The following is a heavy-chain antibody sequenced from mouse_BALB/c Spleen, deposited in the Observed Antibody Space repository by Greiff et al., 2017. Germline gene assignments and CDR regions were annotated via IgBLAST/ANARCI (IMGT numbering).Heavy chain of an antibody. CDR3: ARVSIYYGNYVDAMDY. V-gene: IGHV5-17*02. D-gene: IGHD2-1*01. CDR1: GFTFSSFG. Sequence: EVQLQESGGGLVQPGGSRKLSCAASGFTFSSFGMHWVRQAPEKGLEWVAYISSGSSTIYYADTVKGRFTISRDNPKNTLFLQMTSLRSEDTAMYYCARVSIYYGNYVDAMDYWGQGTSVTVSS. J-gene: IGHJ4*01. CDR2: ISSGSSTI.